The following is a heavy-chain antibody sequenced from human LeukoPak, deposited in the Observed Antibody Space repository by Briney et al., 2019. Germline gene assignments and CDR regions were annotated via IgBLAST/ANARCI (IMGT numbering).Heavy chain of an antibody. J-gene: IGHJ6*03. Sequence: GGSLRLSCVTSGFTFSTYAIHWVRQAPGKGLEWVAVISSDGVNTFYADSVKGRFTISRDNSNNTVYLQMNNLRPEDTAVFYCARGQGYESYYYMDVWGKGTTVSVSS. CDR1: GFTFSTYA. CDR2: ISSDGVNT. D-gene: IGHD2-2*01. CDR3: ARGQGYESYYYMDV. V-gene: IGHV3-30*04.